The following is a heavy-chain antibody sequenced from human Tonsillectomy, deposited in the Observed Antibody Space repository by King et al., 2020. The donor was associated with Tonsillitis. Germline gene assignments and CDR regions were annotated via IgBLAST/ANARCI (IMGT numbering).Heavy chain of an antibody. J-gene: IGHJ6*02. Sequence: QLVQSGGGLVQPGGSLRLSCAASGFTFSYYGMSWVRQAPGKGLEWVSVISGTGGSTYYADSVKGRFTISRDNSKNTRYLQMNSLRAEDTAVYYCAKDPTAHAAYYYYAMDVWGQGTTVTVSS. CDR3: AKDPTAHAAYYYYAMDV. CDR2: ISGTGGST. V-gene: IGHV3-23*04. CDR1: GFTFSYYG.